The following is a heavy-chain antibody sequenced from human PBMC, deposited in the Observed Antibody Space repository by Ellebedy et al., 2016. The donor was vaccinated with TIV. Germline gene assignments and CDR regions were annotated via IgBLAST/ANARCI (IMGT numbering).Heavy chain of an antibody. V-gene: IGHV3-11*06. J-gene: IGHJ4*02. D-gene: IGHD3-10*01. CDR3: ASEQFGPFDY. Sequence: GESLKISCAASGFIFSDYYMNWIRQAPGKGLEWISYISGSSRYTDYADSVKGRFAISRDSSKNTLYLQMSSLRAEDTAVYYCASEQFGPFDYWGQGTLVTVSS. CDR1: GFIFSDYY. CDR2: ISGSSRYT.